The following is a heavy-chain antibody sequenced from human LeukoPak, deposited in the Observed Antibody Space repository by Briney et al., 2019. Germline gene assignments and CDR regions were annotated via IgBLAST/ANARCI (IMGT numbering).Heavy chain of an antibody. CDR2: ISAYNGNT. CDR1: GYTFTSYG. V-gene: IGHV1-18*01. CDR3: ARAGSGYYYDSSGYYPIDY. D-gene: IGHD3-22*01. Sequence: ASVKVSCKASGYTFTSYGISWVRQAPGQGLEWMGWISAYNGNTNYAQKLQGRVTMTTDTSTSTAYMELRSLRSEDTAVYYCARAGSGYYYDSSGYYPIDYWGQGTLVTVSS. J-gene: IGHJ4*02.